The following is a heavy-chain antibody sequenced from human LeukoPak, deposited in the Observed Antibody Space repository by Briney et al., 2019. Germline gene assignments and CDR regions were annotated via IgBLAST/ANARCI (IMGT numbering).Heavy chain of an antibody. J-gene: IGHJ4*02. D-gene: IGHD1-26*01. Sequence: PGGSLRLSCAASGFTFSHYSMNWVRQAPGKGLECVSSISSSSSYIYYADSVKGRFTVSRNNAKTSLYLQMDSLRAEDTAVYYCARVFSGTYLNYHHFDYWGQGTLVTVSS. CDR2: ISSSSSYI. CDR1: GFTFSHYS. V-gene: IGHV3-21*01. CDR3: ARVFSGTYLNYHHFDY.